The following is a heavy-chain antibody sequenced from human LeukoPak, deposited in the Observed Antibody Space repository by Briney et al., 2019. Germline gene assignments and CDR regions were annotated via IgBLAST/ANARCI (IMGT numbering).Heavy chain of an antibody. V-gene: IGHV3-48*04. CDR3: ARDTDIVATGRAFDI. CDR2: ISSSGSTI. Sequence: GGSLRLSCAASGPTFSSYSMNWVRPAPGKVLEWVSYISSSGSTIYYADSVKGRFTISRDNAKNSLYLQMNSLRAEDTAVYYCARDTDIVATGRAFDIWGQGTMVTVSS. J-gene: IGHJ3*02. CDR1: GPTFSSYS. D-gene: IGHD5-12*01.